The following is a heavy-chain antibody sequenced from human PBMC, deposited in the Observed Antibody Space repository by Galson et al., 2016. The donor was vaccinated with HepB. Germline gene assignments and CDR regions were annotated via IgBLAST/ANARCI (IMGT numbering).Heavy chain of an antibody. CDR2: INVGNGST. V-gene: IGHV1-3*01. CDR3: ARGGWDRTNDF. Sequence: SVKVSCKASGYTFTTYAMHWVRQAPGQRLEWMGWINVGNGSTKYSQKFQGRVTITRDTSASTAYMELSSLRSQDTAVYYCARGGWDRTNDFWGQGTLVTVSS. J-gene: IGHJ4*02. CDR1: GYTFTTYA. D-gene: IGHD1-1*01.